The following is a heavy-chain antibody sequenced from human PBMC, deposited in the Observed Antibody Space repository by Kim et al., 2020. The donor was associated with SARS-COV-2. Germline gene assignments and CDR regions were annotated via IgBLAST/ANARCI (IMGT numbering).Heavy chain of an antibody. CDR3: ARYERSDDYNYYGY. V-gene: IGHV3-21*01. D-gene: IGHD4-4*01. J-gene: IGHJ4*02. Sequence: ADSVKGRFTISRDNANNALYLQMNSLRAEGTAVYYCARYERSDDYNYYGYWGQGTLVTVSS.